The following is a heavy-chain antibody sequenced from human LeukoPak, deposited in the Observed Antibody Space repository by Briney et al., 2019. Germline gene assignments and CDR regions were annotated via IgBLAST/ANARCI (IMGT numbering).Heavy chain of an antibody. CDR3: ARGGIYYYYYMDV. J-gene: IGHJ6*03. V-gene: IGHV3-33*01. CDR2: IRYDGSNK. CDR1: GFTFSSYG. D-gene: IGHD3-16*01. Sequence: GGSLTLSCAASGFTFSSYGMHWLRQAPGKGLEWVAVIRYDGSNKYSADSVKGRFTLSRDNSKNTLYLQMISLRAEDTAVYYCARGGIYYYYYMDVWGKGTTVTVSS.